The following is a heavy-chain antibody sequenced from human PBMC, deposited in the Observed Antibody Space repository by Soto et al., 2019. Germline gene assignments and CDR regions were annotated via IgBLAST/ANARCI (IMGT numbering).Heavy chain of an antibody. CDR1: GFTFSGSA. CDR3: TSSRGYYYYYYMDV. D-gene: IGHD3-10*01. CDR2: IRSKPKSYAT. Sequence: EVQLVESGGGLVQPGGSLNLSCAASGFTFSGSAMHWARQASGKGLGWVGRIRSKPKSYATAYAASVKGRFTIPIDDSKNTAYLQMNSLKTEDTAVYYCTSSRGYYYYYYMDVWGKGTTVTVSS. V-gene: IGHV3-73*01. J-gene: IGHJ6*03.